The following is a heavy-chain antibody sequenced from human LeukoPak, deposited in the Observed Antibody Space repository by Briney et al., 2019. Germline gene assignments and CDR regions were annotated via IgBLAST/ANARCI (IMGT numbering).Heavy chain of an antibody. V-gene: IGHV4-59*11. D-gene: IGHD5-12*01. CDR1: GGSISSHY. J-gene: IGHJ4*02. CDR3: ARDAGGYEDY. CDR2: IYYSGSP. Sequence: SETLSLTCTVSGGSISSHYWSWIRQPPGKGLEWIGYIYYSGSPNYNPSLKSRVTISVDTSKNQFSLKLSSVTAADTAVYYCARDAGGYEDYWGQGTLVTVSS.